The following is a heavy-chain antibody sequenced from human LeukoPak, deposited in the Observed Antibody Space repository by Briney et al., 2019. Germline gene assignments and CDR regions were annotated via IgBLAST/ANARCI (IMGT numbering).Heavy chain of an antibody. J-gene: IGHJ4*02. CDR2: IYYSGST. CDR3: ARGLRDGYNSEGFDY. D-gene: IGHD5-12*01. V-gene: IGHV4-30-4*01. CDR1: GASISSGDYY. Sequence: SETLSLTCTVSGASISSGDYYWSWIRQPPGKGLEWIGYIYYSGSTYYNPSLKSRVTISVDMSKNQFSLKLSSVTAADTAVYYCARGLRDGYNSEGFDYWGQGTLVTVSS.